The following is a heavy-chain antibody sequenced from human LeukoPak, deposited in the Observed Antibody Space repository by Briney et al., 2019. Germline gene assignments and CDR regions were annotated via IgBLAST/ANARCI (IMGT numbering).Heavy chain of an antibody. J-gene: IGHJ5*02. CDR3: VRSGYDYDWFDP. CDR2: IIAILDTA. V-gene: IGHV1-69*08. Sequence: SVKVSCKASGGTFSDYSISWVRQAPGQGLEWMGRIIAILDTAHYAQKFQGRFTITADKSTTTVYMELSSLRSDDTAVYYCVRSGYDYDWFDPWGQGILVTVSS. CDR1: GGTFSDYS. D-gene: IGHD5-12*01.